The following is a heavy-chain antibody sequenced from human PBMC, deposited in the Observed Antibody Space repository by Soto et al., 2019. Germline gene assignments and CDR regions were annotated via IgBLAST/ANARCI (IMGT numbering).Heavy chain of an antibody. CDR3: ARYVKFGSKVVSPSFDY. V-gene: IGHV4-39*01. CDR2: IYYSGST. Sequence: SETLSLTCTVSGGSISSSRYYWGWIRQPPGKGLEWIGSIYYSGSTYYNPSLKSRVTISVDTSKNQFSLKLSSVTAADTAVYYCARYVKFGSKVVSPSFDYWGQGTLVTVSS. CDR1: GGSISSSRYY. D-gene: IGHD2-15*01. J-gene: IGHJ4*02.